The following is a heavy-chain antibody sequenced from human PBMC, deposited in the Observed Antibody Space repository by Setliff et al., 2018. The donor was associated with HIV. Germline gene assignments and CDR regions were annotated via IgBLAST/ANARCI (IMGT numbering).Heavy chain of an antibody. D-gene: IGHD5-12*01. Sequence: PSETLSLTCAFSGYSISSGYYWGWIRQPPGKGLEWIGSISHSGTTYYNASLKSRVTISVDTSKNQLSLKLSSVTAADTAVYYCARGGGFSDYDPYYYYYMDVWGKGTTVTVS. CDR1: GYSISSGYY. J-gene: IGHJ6*03. CDR2: ISHSGTT. CDR3: ARGGGFSDYDPYYYYYMDV. V-gene: IGHV4-38-2*01.